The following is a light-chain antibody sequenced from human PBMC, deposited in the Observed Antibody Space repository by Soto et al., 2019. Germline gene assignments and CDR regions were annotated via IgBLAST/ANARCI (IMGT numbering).Light chain of an antibody. V-gene: IGKV3-15*01. J-gene: IGKJ4*01. CDR1: QSVSSN. CDR2: AAS. CDR3: QQYNNWPLP. Sequence: EIVMTQSPVTLSVSPGERVTRSCRASQSVSSNLAWYQQKHGQPPRLLIYAASTRATGVPARFSGSGAGTRLTLTISSLQSEDFAVYYCQQYNNWPLPFGGGTKVDVK.